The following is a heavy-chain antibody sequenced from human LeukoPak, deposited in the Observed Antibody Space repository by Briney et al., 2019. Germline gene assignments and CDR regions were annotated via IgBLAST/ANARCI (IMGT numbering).Heavy chain of an antibody. D-gene: IGHD6-6*01. J-gene: IGHJ4*02. CDR1: GGSISSYY. CDR3: AREYSSSSGGYCFDY. CDR2: IYYSGST. Sequence: SETLSLTCTVSGGSISSYYWSWIRQPPGKGLEWIGYIYYSGSTNYNPSLKSRVTISVDTSKNQFSLKLSSATAADTAVYYCAREYSSSSGGYCFDYWGQGTLVTVSS. V-gene: IGHV4-59*01.